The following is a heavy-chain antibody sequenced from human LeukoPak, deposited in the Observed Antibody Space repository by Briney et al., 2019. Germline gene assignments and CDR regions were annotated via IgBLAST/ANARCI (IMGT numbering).Heavy chain of an antibody. CDR1: GFTSSNFW. J-gene: IGHJ4*02. V-gene: IGHV3-7*03. Sequence: GGSLRLSCAASGFTSSNFWMSWVRQAPGKGLEWVANIKQDGSEKHYVDSVKGRFTISRDNAKNSLYLQMDSLRAEDSAIYYCVSKGLQLFGELLDWGQGTLVTVSS. D-gene: IGHD3-10*01. CDR2: IKQDGSEK. CDR3: VSKGLQLFGELLD.